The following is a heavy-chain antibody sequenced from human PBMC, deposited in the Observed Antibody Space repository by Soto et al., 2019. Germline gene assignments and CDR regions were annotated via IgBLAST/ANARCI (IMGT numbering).Heavy chain of an antibody. Sequence: SETLSLTCAVSGGSISSGGYFWTWIRQHPGKGLEWIGYIYYSGSTYYSPSLKRQVNMSVDASKNQFSLKLSSVTAADTAVYYCAGSTSCPLYWGQGTLVTVSS. CDR3: AGSTSCPLY. CDR2: IYYSGST. V-gene: IGHV4-31*11. CDR1: GGSISSGGYF. J-gene: IGHJ4*02. D-gene: IGHD2-2*01.